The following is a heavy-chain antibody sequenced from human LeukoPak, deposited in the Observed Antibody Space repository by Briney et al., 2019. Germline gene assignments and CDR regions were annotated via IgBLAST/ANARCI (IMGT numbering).Heavy chain of an antibody. D-gene: IGHD6-19*01. CDR1: GGSISSYY. Sequence: SETLSLTCTVSGGSISSYYWSWIRQPPGKGLEWIASIFHSVSTFYNPSVKSRVTISVDTSKNQFSLTLRSVTAADTAVYYCARETEKQWQYWGQGTMATVSS. V-gene: IGHV4-4*08. CDR3: ARETEKQWQY. J-gene: IGHJ3*01. CDR2: IFHSVST.